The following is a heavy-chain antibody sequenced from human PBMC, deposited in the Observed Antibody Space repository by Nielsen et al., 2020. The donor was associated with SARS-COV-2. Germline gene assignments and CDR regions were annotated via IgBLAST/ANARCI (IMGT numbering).Heavy chain of an antibody. CDR1: GFTFSSYG. V-gene: IGHV3-33*01. D-gene: IGHD1-26*01. Sequence: GGSLRLSCAASGFTFSSYGLHWVRQAPAKGLGRVSVIWYDGSNKYYADSVKGRFTISRDNSKNTLFLQMNSLRAEDTAVYYCVRDLRGREFDYWGQGTPVIVSP. CDR2: IWYDGSNK. J-gene: IGHJ4*02. CDR3: VRDLRGREFDY.